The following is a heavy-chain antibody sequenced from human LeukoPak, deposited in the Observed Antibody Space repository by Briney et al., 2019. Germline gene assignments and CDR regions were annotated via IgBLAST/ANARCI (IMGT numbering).Heavy chain of an antibody. Sequence: GGSLRLSCAASGFTFSSYAMHWVRQAPGKGLEWVAVISYDGSNKYYADSVKGRFTISRDNSKNTLYLQMNSLRAEDTAVYYCAREGLFNYYDSNPTAGFDPWGQGTLVTVSS. CDR2: ISYDGSNK. CDR3: AREGLFNYYDSNPTAGFDP. CDR1: GFTFSSYA. V-gene: IGHV3-30-3*01. D-gene: IGHD3-22*01. J-gene: IGHJ5*02.